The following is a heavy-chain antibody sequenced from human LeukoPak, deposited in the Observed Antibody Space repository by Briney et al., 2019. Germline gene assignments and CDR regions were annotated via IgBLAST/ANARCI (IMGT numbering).Heavy chain of an antibody. CDR1: GFTFSSYA. CDR2: ISYDGSNK. Sequence: QPGRSLRLSCAASGFTFSSYAMHWVRQAPGKGLEWVAVISYDGSNKYYADSVKGRFTISRDNSKNTLYLQMNSLRAGDTAVYYCAKDLERLLYNWNYLAFDIWGQGTMVTVSS. D-gene: IGHD1-7*01. CDR3: AKDLERLLYNWNYLAFDI. V-gene: IGHV3-30-3*01. J-gene: IGHJ3*02.